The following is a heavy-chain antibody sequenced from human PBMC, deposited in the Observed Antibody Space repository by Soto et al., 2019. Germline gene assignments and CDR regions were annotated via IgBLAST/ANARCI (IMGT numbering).Heavy chain of an antibody. CDR3: ARDQIWNGDDDAFDI. CDR2: IYSGGST. V-gene: IGHV3-53*01. Sequence: GGPLRLPCAASGFTVSSNYMSWVRQAPGKGLEWVSVIYSGGSTYYADSVKGRFTISRDNSKNTLYLQMNSLRAEDTAVYYCARDQIWNGDDDAFDIWGQGTMVTVSS. CDR1: GFTVSSNY. J-gene: IGHJ3*02. D-gene: IGHD1-1*01.